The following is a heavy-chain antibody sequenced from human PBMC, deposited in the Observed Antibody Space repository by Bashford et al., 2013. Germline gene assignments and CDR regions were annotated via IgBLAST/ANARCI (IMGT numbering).Heavy chain of an antibody. V-gene: IGHV1-2*02. J-gene: IGHJ6*02. Sequence: ASVKVSCKASGYTFTAYYMHWVRQAPGQGLEWMGWINPHSGDTKYAPQFQGRVTMSRDASISTAYMELSRLRSDDTAVYFCAREDIRSTGTGDFDHSGMDVWGQGTTVTVSS. CDR1: GYTFTAYY. D-gene: IGHD1-1*01. CDR3: AREDIRSTGTGDFDHSGMDV. CDR2: INPHSGDT.